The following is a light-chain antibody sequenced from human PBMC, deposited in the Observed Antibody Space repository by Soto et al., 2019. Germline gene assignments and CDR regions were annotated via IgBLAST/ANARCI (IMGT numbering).Light chain of an antibody. Sequence: DIQMTQSPSSLSASLGDRVTITCQASQVITTSLNWFQQRPGKAPSLLIFDGSYLDAGVPSRFSGSGSGTDFSFTISSLQSEDIATYYCQQYDSPPYTFGQGTKLEIK. CDR1: QVITTS. V-gene: IGKV1-33*01. J-gene: IGKJ2*01. CDR3: QQYDSPPYT. CDR2: DGS.